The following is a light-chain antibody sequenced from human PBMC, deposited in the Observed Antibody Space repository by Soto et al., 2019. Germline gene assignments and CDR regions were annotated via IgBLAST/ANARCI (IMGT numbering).Light chain of an antibody. V-gene: IGKV3-20*01. J-gene: IGKJ4*01. CDR3: QQYGRSPA. CDR1: QIVTSSY. CDR2: GAS. Sequence: EIVLTQSPGTLSLSPGERATLSCRASQIVTSSYLAWYQQKPGQDPRLLIYGASSRATGIPDGFSGSGAGQDFTLTISRLEPEDFGVYYCQQYGRSPAFGGGTKVEIK.